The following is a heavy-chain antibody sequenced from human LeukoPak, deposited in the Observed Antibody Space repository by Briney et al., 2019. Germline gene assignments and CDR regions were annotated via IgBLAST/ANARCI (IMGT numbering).Heavy chain of an antibody. V-gene: IGHV4-30-2*01. Sequence: SETLSLTCAVSGGSISSGGYSWSWIRQPPGKGLEWIGYIYHSGSTYYNPSLKSRVTISVDRSKNQFSLKLSSVTAADTAVYYCAKDWTIAADYYFDYWGQGTLVTVSS. CDR3: AKDWTIAADYYFDY. J-gene: IGHJ4*02. D-gene: IGHD6-13*01. CDR1: GGSISSGGYS. CDR2: IYHSGST.